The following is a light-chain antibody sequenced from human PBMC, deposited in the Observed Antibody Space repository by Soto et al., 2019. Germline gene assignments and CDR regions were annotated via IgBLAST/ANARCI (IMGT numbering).Light chain of an antibody. CDR3: TSFTSSSTQV. CDR2: EVN. J-gene: IGLJ1*01. Sequence: QSVLTQPASVSGSPGQWITISCTGTSGDVDAFDYVSWYQQHPGKAPKLIIFEVNDRPSGVSDRFSGSKSGSTASLTISGLQDGDESDYLCTSFTSSSTQVFGTGTKLTVL. CDR1: SGDVDAFDY. V-gene: IGLV2-14*01.